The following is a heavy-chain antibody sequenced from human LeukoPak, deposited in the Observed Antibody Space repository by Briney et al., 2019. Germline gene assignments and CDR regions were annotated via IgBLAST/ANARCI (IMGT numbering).Heavy chain of an antibody. Sequence: GGSLRLSCAASGFTFDDYAMHWVRQAPGKGLEWVSLISGDGGSTYYADSVKGRFTISRDNSKNSLYLQMNSLRTEDTASYYCAKSQCSSGGSCYYYYMDVWGKGTTVTVSS. CDR2: ISGDGGST. CDR3: AKSQCSSGGSCYYYYMDV. J-gene: IGHJ6*03. CDR1: GFTFDDYA. V-gene: IGHV3-43*02. D-gene: IGHD3-10*01.